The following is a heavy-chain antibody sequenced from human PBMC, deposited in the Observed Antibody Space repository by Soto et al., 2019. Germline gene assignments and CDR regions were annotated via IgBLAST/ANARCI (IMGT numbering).Heavy chain of an antibody. J-gene: IGHJ4*02. CDR1: GGSFSGYY. D-gene: IGHD2-8*02. CDR3: ARDKITGLVDY. CDR2: INHSGST. V-gene: IGHV4-34*01. Sequence: QVQLQQGGAGLLKPSETLSLTCAVYGGSFSGYYWTWIRQPPGTGLEWIGEINHSGSTIYNPSLTNRVLISVDTSKLQSSPKRTSVTAGVTAVSSGARDKITGLVDYGGQAYVFTFSS.